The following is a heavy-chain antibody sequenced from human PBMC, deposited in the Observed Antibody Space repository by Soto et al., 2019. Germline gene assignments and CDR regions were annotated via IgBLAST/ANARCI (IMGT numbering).Heavy chain of an antibody. D-gene: IGHD6-13*01. V-gene: IGHV1-69-2*01. J-gene: IGHJ6*02. CDR1: GYTFTDYY. CDR2: VDPEDGET. Sequence: ASVKVSCKVSGYTFTDYYMHWVQQAPGKGLEWMGLVDPEDGETIYAQKFQGRVTMTEDTSTDTAYMELSSLRSEDTAVYYCATDPSAGTGLYYYYYGMDVWGQGTTVTVSS. CDR3: ATDPSAGTGLYYYYYGMDV.